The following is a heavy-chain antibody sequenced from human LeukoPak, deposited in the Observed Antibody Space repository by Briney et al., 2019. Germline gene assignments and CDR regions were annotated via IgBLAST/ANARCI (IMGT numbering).Heavy chain of an antibody. V-gene: IGHV1-2*02. J-gene: IGHJ3*02. Sequence: GASVKVSCKASGYTFTGYYMHWVRQAPGQGLEWMGWINPNSGGTNYAQKFQGRVTMTRDTSISTAYMELSRLRSDDTAVYYCASQCGGDCYDAFDIWGQGTMVTVSS. D-gene: IGHD2-21*02. CDR2: INPNSGGT. CDR1: GYTFTGYY. CDR3: ASQCGGDCYDAFDI.